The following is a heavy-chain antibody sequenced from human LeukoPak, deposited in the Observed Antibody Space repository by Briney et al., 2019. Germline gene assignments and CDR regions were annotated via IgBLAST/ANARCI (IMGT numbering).Heavy chain of an antibody. CDR3: ARQTAKNVDTARFDS. J-gene: IGHJ4*02. D-gene: IGHD5-18*01. CDR1: GFMFSDHY. V-gene: IGHV4-59*08. Sequence: GSLRLSCAASGFMFSDHYLDWVRQPPGTGLEWIGYIYYSGTTNYSTSLHSRVNISLDTAKNQFSLRLSSVTAADTAVYYCARQTAKNVDTARFDSWGQGTLVTVSS. CDR2: IYYSGTT.